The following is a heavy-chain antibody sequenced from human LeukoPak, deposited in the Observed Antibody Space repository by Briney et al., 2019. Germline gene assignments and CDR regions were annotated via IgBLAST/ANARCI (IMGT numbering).Heavy chain of an antibody. CDR3: ARAGRWLHKLANY. CDR2: ISSSSSYI. V-gene: IGHV3-21*04. J-gene: IGHJ4*02. D-gene: IGHD3-10*01. CDR1: GFTFSSYS. Sequence: GGSLRLSCAASGFTFSSYSMNWVRQAPGKGLEWVSSISSSSSYIYYADSVKGRFTISRDNAKNSLYLQMNSLRAEDTAVYYCARAGRWLHKLANYWGQGTLVTVSS.